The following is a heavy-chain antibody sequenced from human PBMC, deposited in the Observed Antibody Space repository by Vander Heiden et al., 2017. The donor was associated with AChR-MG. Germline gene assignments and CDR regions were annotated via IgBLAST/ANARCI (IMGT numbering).Heavy chain of an antibody. Sequence: QVQLVQSGAEVKKPGSSVKVSCKATGGTFSSYAISWVRQAPGQGLEWMGRIIPIRGRANYAQKFQGRVTITADKSTSTAYMELSSLRSEDTAVYYCARDRDGSGSYYGYWGQGTLVTVSS. D-gene: IGHD3-10*01. J-gene: IGHJ4*02. V-gene: IGHV1-69*04. CDR2: IIPIRGRA. CDR1: GGTFSSYA. CDR3: ARDRDGSGSYYGY.